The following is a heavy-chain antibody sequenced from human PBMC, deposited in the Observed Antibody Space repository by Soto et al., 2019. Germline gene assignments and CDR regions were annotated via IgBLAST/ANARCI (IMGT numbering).Heavy chain of an antibody. D-gene: IGHD4-17*01. CDR2: IYYSGST. V-gene: IGHV4-31*03. CDR1: GGSISSGGYY. J-gene: IGHJ6*03. CDR3: ARGQYGETTEVYYYYYMDV. Sequence: SETLSLTCTVSGGSISSGGYYWSWIRQHPGKGLEWIGYIYYSGSTYYNPSLKSRVTISVDTSKNQFSLKLSSVTAADTAVYYCARGQYGETTEVYYYYYMDVWGKGTTVTVSS.